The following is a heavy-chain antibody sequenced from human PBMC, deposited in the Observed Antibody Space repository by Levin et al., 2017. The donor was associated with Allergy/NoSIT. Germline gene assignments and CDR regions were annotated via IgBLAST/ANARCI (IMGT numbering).Heavy chain of an antibody. CDR1: GGTFSSYA. J-gene: IGHJ4*02. CDR3: AAGYYYDSSGYYYFDY. D-gene: IGHD3-22*01. CDR2: IIPIFGTA. Sequence: SVKVSCKASGGTFSSYAISWVRQAPGQGLEWMGGIIPIFGTANYAQKFQGRVTITADKSTSTAYMELSSLRSEDTAVYYCAAGYYYDSSGYYYFDYWGQGTLVTVSS. V-gene: IGHV1-69*06.